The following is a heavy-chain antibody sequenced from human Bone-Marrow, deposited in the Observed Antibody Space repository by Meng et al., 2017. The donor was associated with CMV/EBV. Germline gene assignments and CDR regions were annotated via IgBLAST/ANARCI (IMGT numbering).Heavy chain of an antibody. V-gene: IGHV1-2*02. CDR3: AREGEGGLPAANTFDI. Sequence: ASVKVSCKASGYTFTGYYMHWVRQAPGQGLEWMGWINPNSGGTNYAQKFQGRVTMTRDTSISTAYMELSRLRSDDTAVYYCAREGEGGLPAANTFDIWGQGKMVTVSS. CDR1: GYTFTGYY. CDR2: INPNSGGT. D-gene: IGHD2-2*01. J-gene: IGHJ3*02.